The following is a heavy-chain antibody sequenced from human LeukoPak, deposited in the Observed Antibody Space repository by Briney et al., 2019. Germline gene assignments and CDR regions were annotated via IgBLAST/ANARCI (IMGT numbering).Heavy chain of an antibody. V-gene: IGHV1-8*03. CDR1: GYTFTSYD. J-gene: IGHJ5*02. D-gene: IGHD6-6*01. CDR3: ARGGSYSSWKLRFDP. CDR2: MNPNSGNT. Sequence: GALVKVSCKASGYTFTSYDINRVRQATGQGLEWMGWMNPNSGNTGYAQKFQGRVTITRNTSISTAYMELSSLRSEDTAVYYCARGGSYSSWKLRFDPWGQGTLVTVSS.